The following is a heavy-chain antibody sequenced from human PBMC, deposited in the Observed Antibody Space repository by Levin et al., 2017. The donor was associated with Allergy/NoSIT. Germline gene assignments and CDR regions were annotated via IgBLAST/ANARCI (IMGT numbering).Heavy chain of an antibody. CDR3: ARNWRSAFDI. CDR2: IKQDGTEK. V-gene: IGHV3-7*01. CDR1: GFTFSSYW. J-gene: IGHJ3*02. D-gene: IGHD2-8*02. Sequence: GESLKISCAASGFTFSSYWMSWVRQAPGKGLEWVANIKQDGTEKFYVDSVKGRFTTSKDNAKNSVDLYMTSLRVEDSAVYYCARNWRSAFDIWGQGTMVTVS.